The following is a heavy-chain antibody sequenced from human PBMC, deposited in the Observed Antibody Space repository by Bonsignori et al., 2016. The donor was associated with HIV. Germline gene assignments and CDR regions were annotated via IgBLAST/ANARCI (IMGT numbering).Heavy chain of an antibody. J-gene: IGHJ4*02. CDR2: ISSSGSTI. D-gene: IGHD3-9*01. V-gene: IGHV3-11*01. CDR3: ARGPYDILTGYYSVGY. Sequence: WIRQPPGKGLEWVSYISSSGSTIYYADSVKGRFTISRDNAKNSLYLQMNSLRAEDTAVYYCARGPYDILTGYYSVGYWGQGTLVTVSS.